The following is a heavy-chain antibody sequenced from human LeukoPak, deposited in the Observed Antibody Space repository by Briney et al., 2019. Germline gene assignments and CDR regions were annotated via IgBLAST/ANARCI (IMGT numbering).Heavy chain of an antibody. V-gene: IGHV2-26*01. CDR2: IFSNDEK. D-gene: IGHD3-3*01. CDR3: ARIEPYYVFWSGYWFDY. CDR1: GFSLRNARMG. Sequence: SGPTLVKPTETLALTCTVSGFSLRNARMGVSWIRQPPGKALEWLAHIFSNDEKSYSTSLKSRLTISKDTSKSQVVLTMTNMDPVDTPTYYCARIEPYYVFWSGYWFDYWGQGTLVTVSS. J-gene: IGHJ4*02.